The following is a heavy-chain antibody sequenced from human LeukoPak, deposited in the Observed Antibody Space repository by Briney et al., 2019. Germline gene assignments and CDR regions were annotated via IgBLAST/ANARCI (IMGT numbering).Heavy chain of an antibody. CDR3: AKDQAGG. V-gene: IGHV3-30*02. CDR1: GFSFSDYG. D-gene: IGHD6-19*01. CDR2: ILYDGSEK. J-gene: IGHJ4*02. Sequence: GGSLRLSCEASGFSFSDYGRHWVRQGRGKGLEWVAFILYDGSEKYYADSVKGRFTVSRDNSKNTVYLQMNSLRTEDTAVYYCAKDQAGGWGQGTLVTVSS.